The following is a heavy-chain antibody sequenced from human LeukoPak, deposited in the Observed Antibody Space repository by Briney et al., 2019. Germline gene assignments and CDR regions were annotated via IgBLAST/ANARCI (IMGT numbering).Heavy chain of an antibody. Sequence: KSGGSLRLSCAAAGFTFSSYSMNWVRQAPGKGLEWVSSISSSSSYIYYADSVKGRFTISRDNAKNSLYLQMNSLRAEDTAVYYCASDPTGATTVTVYFDYWGQGTLVTVSS. V-gene: IGHV3-21*01. CDR1: GFTFSSYS. D-gene: IGHD4-11*01. J-gene: IGHJ4*02. CDR2: ISSSSSYI. CDR3: ASDPTGATTVTVYFDY.